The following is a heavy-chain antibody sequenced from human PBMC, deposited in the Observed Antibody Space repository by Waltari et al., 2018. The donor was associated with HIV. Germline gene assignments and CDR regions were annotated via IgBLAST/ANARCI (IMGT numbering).Heavy chain of an antibody. CDR3: ARDQWKQGMGLWRGVVDY. Sequence: QVQLVESGGGVVQPGRSLRLSCAASGFTFRHYAMHWVRQAPGKGLEWVAVMSYEGMNKFYADSVEGRFTISRDNSKNTVSLEMSSLRPEDTAVYYCARDQWKQGMGLWRGVVDYWGQGTLVTVSS. CDR2: MSYEGMNK. V-gene: IGHV3-30*04. D-gene: IGHD3-3*01. J-gene: IGHJ4*02. CDR1: GFTFRHYA.